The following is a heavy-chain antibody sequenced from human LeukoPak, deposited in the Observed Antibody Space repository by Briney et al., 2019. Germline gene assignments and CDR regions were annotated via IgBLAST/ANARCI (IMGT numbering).Heavy chain of an antibody. CDR3: TTLFSDQGLDY. CDR2: IRSTTDT. CDR1: GFTFSGSA. Sequence: GGSLRLSCEASGFTFSGSAIHWVRQASGKGLEWVGRIRSTTDTAYAASVKGRFTISRDDSKNTLFVQMNSLKTEDTAVYYCTTLFSDQGLDYWGQGTLVTVSS. D-gene: IGHD3-9*01. V-gene: IGHV3-73*01. J-gene: IGHJ4*02.